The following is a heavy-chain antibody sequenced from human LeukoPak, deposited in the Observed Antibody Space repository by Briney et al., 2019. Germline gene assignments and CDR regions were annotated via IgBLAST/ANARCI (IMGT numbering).Heavy chain of an antibody. CDR2: TYYRSKWSF. D-gene: IGHD6-13*01. J-gene: IGHJ4*02. Sequence: SQTLSLTCDISGDSLFTNGDAWNWIRQSPSKGLEWLGRTYYRSKWSFEYALSVKSRISINADTSKNQFSLQLSSVTPEDTAVYYCARGKYSSFDIWGQGTLVTVSS. V-gene: IGHV6-1*01. CDR3: ARGKYSSFDI. CDR1: GDSLFTNGDA.